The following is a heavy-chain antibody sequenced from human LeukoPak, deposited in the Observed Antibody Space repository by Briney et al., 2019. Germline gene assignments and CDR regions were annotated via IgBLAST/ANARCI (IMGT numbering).Heavy chain of an antibody. D-gene: IGHD2-2*01. Sequence: GASVKVSCKASGYTFTGYYMHWVRQAPGQGLEWMGLINPNFGSTSYAQKFQGRVTMTRDMSTSTVYMELSSLRSEDTAVYYCARELRGTSHRFDYWGQGALVTVSS. J-gene: IGHJ4*02. CDR1: GYTFTGYY. CDR3: ARELRGTSHRFDY. CDR2: INPNFGST. V-gene: IGHV1-46*01.